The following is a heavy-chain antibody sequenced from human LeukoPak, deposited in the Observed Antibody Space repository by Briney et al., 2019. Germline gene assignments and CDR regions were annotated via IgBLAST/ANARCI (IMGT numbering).Heavy chain of an antibody. CDR3: ARDPYSGTYGDTYYYYMDV. CDR1: GFSFSSYT. CDR2: IASSSTYT. J-gene: IGHJ6*03. Sequence: GSLRLSCADSGFSFSSYTMNWVRQTPGKGLEWVSSIASSSTYTFYADSVKGRFTISRDNARNSLYLQMNSLRAEDTAVYYCARDPYSGTYGDTYYYYMDVWGKGTTVTISS. D-gene: IGHD1-26*01. V-gene: IGHV3-21*01.